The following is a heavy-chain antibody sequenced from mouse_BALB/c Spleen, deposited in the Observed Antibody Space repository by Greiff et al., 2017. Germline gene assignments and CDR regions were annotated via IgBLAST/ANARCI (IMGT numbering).Heavy chain of an antibody. CDR2: IWAGGST. J-gene: IGHJ3*01. CDR3: AREGYDYVDWFAY. CDR1: GFSLTSYG. V-gene: IGHV2-9*02. D-gene: IGHD2-4*01. Sequence: VHLVESGPGLVAPSQSLFITCTVSGFSLTSYGVHWVRQPPGKGLEWLGVIWAGGSTNYNSALMSRLSISKDNSKSQVFLKMNSLQTDDTAMYYCAREGYDYVDWFAYWGQGTLVTVSA.